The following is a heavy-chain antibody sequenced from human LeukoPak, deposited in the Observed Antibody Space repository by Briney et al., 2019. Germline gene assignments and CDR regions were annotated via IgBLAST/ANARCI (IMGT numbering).Heavy chain of an antibody. V-gene: IGHV1-69*13. CDR3: ARVIRTGTTLGY. D-gene: IGHD1-7*01. J-gene: IGHJ4*02. Sequence: SVTVSCKASGGTFSSYAISWVRQAPGQGLEWMGGIIPIFGTANYAQKFQGRVTITADESTSTAYMELSSLRSEDTAVYYCARVIRTGTTLGYWGQGTLVTVSS. CDR1: GGTFSSYA. CDR2: IIPIFGTA.